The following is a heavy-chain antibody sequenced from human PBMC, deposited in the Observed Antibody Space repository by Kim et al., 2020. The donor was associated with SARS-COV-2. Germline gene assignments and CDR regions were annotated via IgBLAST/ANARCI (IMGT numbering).Heavy chain of an antibody. J-gene: IGHJ1*01. CDR3: VRADYSTSRFQH. V-gene: IGHV3-74*03. D-gene: IGHD4-4*01. Sequence: TYADSVRGRFTISRDNAKNTLYLQMNSLRDEDTAVYYCVRADYSTSRFQHWGQGTLVIVSS.